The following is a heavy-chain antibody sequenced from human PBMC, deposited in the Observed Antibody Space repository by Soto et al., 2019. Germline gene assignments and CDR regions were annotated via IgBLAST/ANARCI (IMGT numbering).Heavy chain of an antibody. CDR2: IYYSGST. J-gene: IGHJ6*02. V-gene: IGHV4-39*01. D-gene: IGHD3-10*01. CDR3: ARQPATTYGSAGPPDV. Sequence: QLQLQELGPGLVKPSETLSLTCTVSGGSISSSSYYWGWIRQPPGKGLEWIGSIYYSGSTYYNPSLKSRVTISVDTSKNQFSLKLSSVTAADTAVYYCARQPATTYGSAGPPDVWGQGTTVTVSS. CDR1: GGSISSSSYY.